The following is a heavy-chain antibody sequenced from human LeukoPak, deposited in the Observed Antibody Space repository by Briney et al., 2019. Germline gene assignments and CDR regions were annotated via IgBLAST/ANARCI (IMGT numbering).Heavy chain of an antibody. D-gene: IGHD1-1*01. J-gene: IGHJ5*02. CDR3: ARDLGNWNDARWFDP. CDR2: IYHSGST. V-gene: IGHV4-4*02. CDR1: GGSISSSNW. Sequence: SGTLSLTCAVSGGSISSSNWWSWVRQPPGKGLEWIGEIYHSGSTNYNPSLKSRVTISVDKSKNQFSLKLSSVTAADTAVYYCARDLGNWNDARWFDPWGQGTLVTVSS.